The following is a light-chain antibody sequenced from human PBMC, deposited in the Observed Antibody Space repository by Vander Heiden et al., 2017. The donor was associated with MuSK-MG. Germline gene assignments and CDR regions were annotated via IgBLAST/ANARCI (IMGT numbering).Light chain of an antibody. Sequence: EIVLTQAPGTLSLFPGERATLSCSVSQSVSSSYLAWYQQKPAQAPRLRIYGASSRATGIPDRFSGSGSGTDFTLTISRLEPEEFAVYYCQQYGSSPRITFGQGTRLEIK. J-gene: IGKJ5*01. CDR3: QQYGSSPRIT. CDR2: GAS. V-gene: IGKV3-20*01. CDR1: QSVSSSY.